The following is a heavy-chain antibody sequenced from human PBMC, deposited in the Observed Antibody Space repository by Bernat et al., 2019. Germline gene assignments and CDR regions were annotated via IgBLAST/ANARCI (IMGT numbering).Heavy chain of an antibody. CDR1: GGSISSRSYY. D-gene: IGHD4-17*01. CDR3: ARHLYGALVSDI. Sequence: QLQLQESGPGLVKPLETLSLSCTVSGGSISSRSYYWGWIRQPPGKGLEWIGSIYYSGNTYYNPSLKSRVTISVDTSKNHFSLKLSSVTAADTAVYYCARHLYGALVSDIWGQGTMVTVSS. V-gene: IGHV4-39*01. CDR2: IYYSGNT. J-gene: IGHJ3*02.